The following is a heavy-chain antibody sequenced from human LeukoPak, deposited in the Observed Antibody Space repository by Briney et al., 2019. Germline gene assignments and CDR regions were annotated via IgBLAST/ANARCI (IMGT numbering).Heavy chain of an antibody. CDR3: AKSGYDFWSEGSYYYYYMDV. CDR2: ISGSGGST. Sequence: GGSLRLSCAASGFTFSSYWMHWVRQAPGKGLEWVLGISGSGGSTYYADSEKGRFTISRDNSKNTLSLQMNSLRAEDTAVYYCAKSGYDFWSEGSYYYYYMDVWGKGTTVTVSS. J-gene: IGHJ6*03. V-gene: IGHV3-23*01. CDR1: GFTFSSYW. D-gene: IGHD3-3*01.